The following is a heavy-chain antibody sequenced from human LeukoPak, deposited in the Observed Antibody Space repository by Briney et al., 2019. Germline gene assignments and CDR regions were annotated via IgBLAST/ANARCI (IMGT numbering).Heavy chain of an antibody. CDR2: IYYSGST. Sequence: SETLSLTCTVSGGSISSSSYYWGWIRQPPGKGLEWIGSIYYSGSTYYNPSLKSRVTISVDRSKNQFSLKLSSVTAADTAVYYCARDTGGIMITFGGVIATDYWGQGTLVTVSS. D-gene: IGHD3-16*02. CDR3: ARDTGGIMITFGGVIATDY. V-gene: IGHV4-39*07. J-gene: IGHJ4*02. CDR1: GGSISSSSYY.